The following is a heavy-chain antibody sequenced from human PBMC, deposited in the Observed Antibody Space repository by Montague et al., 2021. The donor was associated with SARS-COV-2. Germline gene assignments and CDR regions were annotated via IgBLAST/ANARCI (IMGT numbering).Heavy chain of an antibody. Sequence: SETLSLTCTVSGGSISSYYWSWIRLPAGKGLELIGSIYSSGSTNSNPSLNSRVTMSVDTSKNQFSLTLSSVTAAAAALYYCESARPRSYYYGSGTYTWGCYGMDVWGQGTTVTVSS. CDR3: ESARPRSYYYGSGTYTWGCYGMDV. CDR1: GGSISSYY. CDR2: IYSSGST. J-gene: IGHJ6*02. V-gene: IGHV4-4*07. D-gene: IGHD3-10*01.